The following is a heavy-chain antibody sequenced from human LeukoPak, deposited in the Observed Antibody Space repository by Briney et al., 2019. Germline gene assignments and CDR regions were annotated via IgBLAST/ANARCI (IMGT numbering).Heavy chain of an antibody. CDR2: ISAYNGDT. V-gene: IGHV1-18*01. J-gene: IGHJ4*02. CDR1: GYTFTRHG. CDR3: ARDPSNTSGNYPYFDY. Sequence: GASAKVSCKASGYTFTRHGISWVRQAPGQGLEWMGWISAYNGDTKYAQNFQGRVTITTDTSTTTAYMELRSLRFDDTAVYYCARDPSNTSGNYPYFDYWGQGTLVTVSS. D-gene: IGHD3-22*01.